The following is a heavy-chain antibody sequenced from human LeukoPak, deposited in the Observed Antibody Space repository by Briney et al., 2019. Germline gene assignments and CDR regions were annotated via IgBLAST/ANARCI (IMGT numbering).Heavy chain of an antibody. CDR1: GYTFTSYG. V-gene: IGHV1-18*01. J-gene: IGHJ4*02. D-gene: IGHD6-6*01. Sequence: ASVKVSCKASGYTFTSYGISWVRQAPGQGLEWMGWISTYNGDTNYAQKLQGRVTMTTDTSTNTAYMELRSLRSDDTAVYYCARGLAARPSGGYWGQGTLVTVSS. CDR2: ISTYNGDT. CDR3: ARGLAARPSGGY.